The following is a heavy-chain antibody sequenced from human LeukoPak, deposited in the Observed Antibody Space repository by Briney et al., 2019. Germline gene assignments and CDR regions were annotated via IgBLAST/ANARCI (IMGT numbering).Heavy chain of an antibody. CDR1: GRTFSIYA. CDR2: IIPIFGTA. V-gene: IGHV1-69*13. J-gene: IGHJ5*02. CDR3: ARDPRRCSSTSCYWDNWFDP. Sequence: ASVTLSCKASGRTFSIYAISWVRQAPGQGLEWMGGIIPIFGTANYAQKFQGRVTITADESTSTAYMELSSMRSEDTAVYYCARDPRRCSSTSCYWDNWFDPWGQGTLVTVSS. D-gene: IGHD2-2*01.